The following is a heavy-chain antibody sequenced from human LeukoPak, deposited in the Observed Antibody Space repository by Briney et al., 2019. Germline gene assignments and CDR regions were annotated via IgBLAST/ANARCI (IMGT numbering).Heavy chain of an antibody. CDR2: INSDGSST. D-gene: IGHD3-16*01. CDR1: GFTFSSYW. J-gene: IGHJ4*02. Sequence: GGSLRLSCAASGFTFSSYWMHWVRQAPGKGLVWVSGINSDGSSTSYADSVKGRFTISRDNAKNTLYLQMNSLRAEDTAVYYCARVGGVNTIKYWGQGTLVTVSA. CDR3: ARVGGVNTIKY. V-gene: IGHV3-74*01.